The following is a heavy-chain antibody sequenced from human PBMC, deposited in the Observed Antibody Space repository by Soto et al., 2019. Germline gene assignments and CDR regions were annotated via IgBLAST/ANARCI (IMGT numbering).Heavy chain of an antibody. V-gene: IGHV1-24*01. CDR1: GYTLTELS. D-gene: IGHD2-21*02. Sequence: ASVKVSCKVSGYTLTELSMHWVRQAPGKGLEWMGGFDPEDGETIYAQKFQGRVTMTEDTSTDTAYMELSSLRSEDTAVYYCATIRGEYCGGDCYSYYYYGMDVWGQGTTVTVSS. J-gene: IGHJ6*02. CDR2: FDPEDGET. CDR3: ATIRGEYCGGDCYSYYYYGMDV.